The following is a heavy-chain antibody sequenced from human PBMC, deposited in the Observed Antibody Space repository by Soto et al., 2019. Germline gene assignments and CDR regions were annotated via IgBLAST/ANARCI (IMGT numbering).Heavy chain of an antibody. D-gene: IGHD6-6*01. CDR1: GFTVSSNY. Sequence: EVQLVESGGGLIQPGGSLKLSCVVSGFTVSSNYMSWVRQAPGKGLEWVSVIYSGGVTFYADSVKGRFTISRDNSKNTLYLQMNNLRGEDTAVYYCVRDFGSSSEGGMDVWGQGTTVTVSS. CDR2: IYSGGVT. J-gene: IGHJ6*02. V-gene: IGHV3-53*01. CDR3: VRDFGSSSEGGMDV.